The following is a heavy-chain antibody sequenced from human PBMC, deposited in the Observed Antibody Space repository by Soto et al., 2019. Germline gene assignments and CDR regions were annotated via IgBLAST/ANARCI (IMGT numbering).Heavy chain of an antibody. Sequence: EVQLVQSGGDLVQPGGSLRLSCVASGFTFSTDWMTWVRQAPGMGLEWVAGIKEDGSEEVYVDSVKGRFSISRDNAKTSLYLQLNSLRAEDTAVYYCATAISSHFSNFEYWGQGSRVTVSS. V-gene: IGHV3-7*01. CDR3: ATAISSHFSNFEY. D-gene: IGHD3-3*02. J-gene: IGHJ4*02. CDR2: IKEDGSEE. CDR1: GFTFSTDW.